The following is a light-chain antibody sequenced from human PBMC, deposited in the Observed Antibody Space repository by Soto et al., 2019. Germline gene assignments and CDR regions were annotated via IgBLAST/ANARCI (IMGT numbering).Light chain of an antibody. Sequence: EIELTHSPCTLSLSPCDRATLSSSASQSVSSSYLAWYQKKPGQAPRLLIYGASSGGAGIPDRFGGSGSGTDFPLTIGRLEPEDFAEYYCQQFGSLGTFGQGTKVDIK. V-gene: IGKV3-20*01. CDR3: QQFGSLGT. J-gene: IGKJ1*01. CDR2: GAS. CDR1: QSVSSSY.